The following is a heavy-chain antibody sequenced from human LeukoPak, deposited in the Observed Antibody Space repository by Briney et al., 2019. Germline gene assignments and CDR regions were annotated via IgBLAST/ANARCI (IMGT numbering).Heavy chain of an antibody. CDR2: ISSSGKTI. CDR3: ATTSIAAAVPGCFDY. D-gene: IGHD6-13*01. J-gene: IGHJ4*02. Sequence: GGSLRLSCEASGFTFSSYEMNCVRQAPGKGLEWVSYISSSGKTIYYADSTKGRFTVSRDNAKNSLYLQMNSPRAEDTAVYYCATTSIAAAVPGCFDYWGQGTLVTVFS. CDR1: GFTFSSYE. V-gene: IGHV3-48*03.